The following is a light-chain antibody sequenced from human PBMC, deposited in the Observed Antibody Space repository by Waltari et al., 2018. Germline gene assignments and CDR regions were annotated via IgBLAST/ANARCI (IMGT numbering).Light chain of an antibody. V-gene: IGLV2-8*01. CDR1: ARDVGPHNY. CDR3: SSYAGSNVV. CDR2: EVS. Sequence: QSALTQPPSASGSPGPSAPISWTGTARDVGPHNYVSWYQQHPGKAPKVIISEVSKRPSGVPDRFSGSKSGNTASLTVSGLQAEDEADYYCSSYAGSNVVFGGGTKLTVL. J-gene: IGLJ2*01.